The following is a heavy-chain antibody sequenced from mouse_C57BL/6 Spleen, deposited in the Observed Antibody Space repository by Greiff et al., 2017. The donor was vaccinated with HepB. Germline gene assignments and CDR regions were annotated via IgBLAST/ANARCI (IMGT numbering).Heavy chain of an antibody. D-gene: IGHD1-1*01. J-gene: IGHJ2*01. CDR2: IDPSDSET. Sequence: QVQLQQSGAELVRPGSSVKLSCKASGYTFTSYWMHWVKQRPIQGLEWIGNIDPSDSETHYNQKFKDKATLTVDKSSSTAYMQLSSLTSEDSAVYYCARSGSSYAYYFDYWGQGTTLTVSS. CDR3: ARSGSSYAYYFDY. V-gene: IGHV1-52*01. CDR1: GYTFTSYW.